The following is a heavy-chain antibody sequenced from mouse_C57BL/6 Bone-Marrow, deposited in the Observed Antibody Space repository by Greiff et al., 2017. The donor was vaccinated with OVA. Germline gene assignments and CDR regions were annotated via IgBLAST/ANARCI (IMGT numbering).Heavy chain of an antibody. V-gene: IGHV1-26*01. CDR1: GYTFTDYY. CDR3: ARKGDWAWFAY. Sequence: VQLQQSGPELVKPGASVKISCKASGYTFTDYYMNWVKQSHGKSLEWIGDINPNNGGTSYNQKFKGKATLTVDKSSSTAYMELRSLTSEDSAVYYCARKGDWAWFAYWGQGTLVTVSA. D-gene: IGHD4-1*01. J-gene: IGHJ3*01. CDR2: INPNNGGT.